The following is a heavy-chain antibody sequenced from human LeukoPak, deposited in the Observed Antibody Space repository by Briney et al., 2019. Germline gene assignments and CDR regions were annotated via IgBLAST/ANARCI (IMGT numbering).Heavy chain of an antibody. V-gene: IGHV4-34*01. CDR1: GGSFSGYY. J-gene: IGHJ6*03. CDR2: INHSGST. CDR3: ARVERITMIVVVKAQYCYYMDV. Sequence: SETLSLTCAVYGGSFSGYYWSWIRQPPGKGLEWIGEINHSGSTNYNPSLKSRVTISVDTSKNQFSLNLSSVTAADTAVYYCARVERITMIVVVKAQYCYYMDVWGKGTTVTVSS. D-gene: IGHD3-22*01.